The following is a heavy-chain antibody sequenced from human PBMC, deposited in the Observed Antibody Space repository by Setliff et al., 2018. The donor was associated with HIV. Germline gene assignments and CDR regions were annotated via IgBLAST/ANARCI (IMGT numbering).Heavy chain of an antibody. V-gene: IGHV4-39*07. J-gene: IGHJ6*03. CDR1: GGSISTSSYY. Sequence: SETLSLTCTVSGGSISTSSYYWGWIRQPPGKGLEWVGSVYYSGSTYYTPSLKSRVTISLDMSTSQFSLRLSSVTAADTAVYYCARAVYYMDVWGKGTTVTVSS. CDR2: VYYSGST. CDR3: ARAVYYMDV.